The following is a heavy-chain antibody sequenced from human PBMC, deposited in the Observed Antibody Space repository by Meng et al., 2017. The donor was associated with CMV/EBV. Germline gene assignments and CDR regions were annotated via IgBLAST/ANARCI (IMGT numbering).Heavy chain of an antibody. CDR3: ARDGRGIWDCSSTSCYNPYYYYGMDV. V-gene: IGHV1-18*01. D-gene: IGHD2-2*02. CDR2: ISAYNGNT. J-gene: IGHJ6*02. CDR1: GYTFTSYG. Sequence: ASVKVSCKASGYTFTSYGISWVRQAPGQGLEWMGWISAYNGNTNYAQKLQGRATMTTDTSTSTAYMELRSLRSDDTAVYYCARDGRGIWDCSSTSCYNPYYYYGMDVWGQGTTVTVSS.